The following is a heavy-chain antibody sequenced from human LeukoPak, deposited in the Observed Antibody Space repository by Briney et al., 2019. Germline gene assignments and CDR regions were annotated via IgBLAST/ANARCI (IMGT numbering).Heavy chain of an antibody. J-gene: IGHJ5*02. D-gene: IGHD6-13*01. CDR1: GFTFSSYS. CDR2: ISSSSSYI. V-gene: IGHV3-21*01. CDR3: ARSQRKYSSSWYGLDWFDP. Sequence: GGSLRLSCAASGFTFSSYSMNWVRQAPGKGLEWVSSISSSSSYIYYADSVKGRFTISRDNAKNSLYLQMNSLRAEDTAVYYCARSQRKYSSSWYGLDWFDPWGQGTLVTVSS.